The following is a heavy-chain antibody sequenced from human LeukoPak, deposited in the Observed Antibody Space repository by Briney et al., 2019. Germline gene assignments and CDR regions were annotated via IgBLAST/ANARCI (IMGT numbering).Heavy chain of an antibody. V-gene: IGHV3-74*01. J-gene: IGHJ6*02. CDR1: GFTFSSYW. Sequence: GGSLRLSCAASGFTFSSYWMHLVRQAPGKGPVWVSRVRSDGGSTTYADSVKGRFTISRDSAKNTLYLQMNSLRAEDTAVYYCVRDQSTVPTATYALGVWGQGTTVTVSS. CDR3: VRDQSTVPTATYALGV. D-gene: IGHD2-2*01. CDR2: VRSDGGST.